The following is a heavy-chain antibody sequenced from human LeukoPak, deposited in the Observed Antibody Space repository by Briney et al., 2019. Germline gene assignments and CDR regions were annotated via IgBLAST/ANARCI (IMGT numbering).Heavy chain of an antibody. D-gene: IGHD2-2*01. Sequence: ASVKVSCKASGYTFTSYGISWVRQAPGQGLEWMGWISAYNGNTNYAQKLQGRVTMTTDTSTSTAYMELRSLRSDDTAVYYCASGSGEDIVVVPAAIGEYFQHWGQGTLVTVSS. CDR3: ASGSGEDIVVVPAAIGEYFQH. V-gene: IGHV1-18*01. CDR1: GYTFTSYG. J-gene: IGHJ1*01. CDR2: ISAYNGNT.